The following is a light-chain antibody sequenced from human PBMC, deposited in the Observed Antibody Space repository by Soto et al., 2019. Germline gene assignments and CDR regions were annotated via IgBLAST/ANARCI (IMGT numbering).Light chain of an antibody. CDR3: GAWDDSLNGL. V-gene: IGLV1-44*01. Sequence: QSVLTQPPSASGTPGQRVTISCSGSSSNIGSNTVNWYQQLPGTAPKLLIYSNNQRPSGVPDRFSGSKSGTSASLAISGLQSEDEADYYCGAWDDSLNGLFGGGTKLTVL. CDR2: SNN. CDR1: SSNIGSNT. J-gene: IGLJ2*01.